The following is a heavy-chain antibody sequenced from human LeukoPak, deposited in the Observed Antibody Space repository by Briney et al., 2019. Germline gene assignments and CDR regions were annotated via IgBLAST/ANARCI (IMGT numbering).Heavy chain of an antibody. Sequence: SETLSLTSAVYGGSFSGYYWSWIRQPPGKGLEWIGEINHSGSTNYNPSLKSRVTISVDTSKNQFSLKLSSVTAADTAVYYCARYGRVSIVVVPGYYYYMDVWGKGTTVTVSS. CDR3: ARYGRVSIVVVPGYYYYMDV. J-gene: IGHJ6*03. CDR1: GGSFSGYY. V-gene: IGHV4-34*01. D-gene: IGHD2-2*01. CDR2: INHSGST.